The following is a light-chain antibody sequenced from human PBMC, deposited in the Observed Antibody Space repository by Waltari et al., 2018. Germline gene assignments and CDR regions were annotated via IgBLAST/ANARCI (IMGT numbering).Light chain of an antibody. J-gene: IGKJ1*01. CDR3: QNHERLPAT. CDR2: EAS. CDR1: QNIGRY. Sequence: EIVLTQSPGTLSLSPGERATPSCRASQNIGRYLVWYQQKPGQPPRLLIYEASRRATGIPDRFSGSGSGTDFSLTISRLEPEDFAVYYCQNHERLPATFGQGTKVEIK. V-gene: IGKV3-20*01.